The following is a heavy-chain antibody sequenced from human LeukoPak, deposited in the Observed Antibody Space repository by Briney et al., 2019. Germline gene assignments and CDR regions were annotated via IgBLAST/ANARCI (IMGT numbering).Heavy chain of an antibody. V-gene: IGHV3-66*01. Sequence: GGSLRLSCAASGFTVGNNYMRWIRQAPWKGLEWVSVIYSGGDTYYADSVKGRFTISRDSSKNTLYLQMNSLRAEDTAMYYCARDPSAVAANTYGWGQGTQVTVSS. CDR2: IYSGGDT. CDR1: GFTVGNNY. CDR3: ARDPSAVAANTYG. D-gene: IGHD4/OR15-4a*01. J-gene: IGHJ4*02.